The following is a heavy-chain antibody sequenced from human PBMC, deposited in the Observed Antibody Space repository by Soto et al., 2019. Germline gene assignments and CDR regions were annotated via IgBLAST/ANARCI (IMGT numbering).Heavy chain of an antibody. CDR1: GGSISSYY. J-gene: IGHJ6*03. V-gene: IGHV4-59*01. CDR3: ARGLVLRFLEWLSRQDYYYYMDV. D-gene: IGHD3-3*01. Sequence: QVQLQESGPGLVKPSETLSLTCTVSGGSISSYYWSWIRQPPGKGLEWIGYIYYSGSHNYNPSLQSRLTTSVHPSKNQFALRLSSVTAADTAVYYCARGLVLRFLEWLSRQDYYYYMDVWGKGTTVTVSS. CDR2: IYYSGSH.